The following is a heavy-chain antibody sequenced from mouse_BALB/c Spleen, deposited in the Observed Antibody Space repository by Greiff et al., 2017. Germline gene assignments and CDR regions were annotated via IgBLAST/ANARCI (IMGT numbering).Heavy chain of an antibody. CDR1: GFTFSDYY. CDR3: ARDLDGYYAMDY. V-gene: IGHV5-4*02. D-gene: IGHD2-3*01. J-gene: IGHJ4*01. Sequence: EVHLVESGGGLVKPGGSLKLSCAASGFTFSDYYMYWVRQTPEKRLEWVATISDGGSYTYYPDSVKGRFTISRDNAKNNLYLQMSSLKSEDTAMYYCARDLDGYYAMDYWGQGTSVTVSS. CDR2: ISDGGSYT.